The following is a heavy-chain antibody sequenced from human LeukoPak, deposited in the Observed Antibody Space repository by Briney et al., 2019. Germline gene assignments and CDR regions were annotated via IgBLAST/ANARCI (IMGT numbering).Heavy chain of an antibody. D-gene: IGHD3-16*01. V-gene: IGHV3-7*03. Sequence: PGGSLRLSSAASGFTFSSYWMNWARQAAGKGLEWVASINHNGNVNYYVDSVKGRFTITRDNAKNSLYLQMSNLRAEDTAVYFCARGGGLDVWGQGATVTVSS. CDR3: ARGGGLDV. CDR2: INHNGNVN. CDR1: GFTFSSYW. J-gene: IGHJ6*02.